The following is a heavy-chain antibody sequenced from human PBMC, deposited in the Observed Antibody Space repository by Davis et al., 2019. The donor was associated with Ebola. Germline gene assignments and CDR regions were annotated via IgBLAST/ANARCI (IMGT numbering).Heavy chain of an antibody. CDR2: IDPSDSYT. Sequence: GESLKISCEVSGYRFTSYWISWVRQMPGKGLEWLGNIDPSDSYTNYSPSFQGHVTISADKSISTAYLQWRSLKASDTARYYCARLGYKGSSWYRDYWGQGTLVTVSS. CDR1: GYRFTSYW. V-gene: IGHV5-10-1*01. D-gene: IGHD6-13*01. CDR3: ARLGYKGSSWYRDY. J-gene: IGHJ4*02.